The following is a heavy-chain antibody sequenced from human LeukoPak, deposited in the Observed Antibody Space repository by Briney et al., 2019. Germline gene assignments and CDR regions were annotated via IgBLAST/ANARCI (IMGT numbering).Heavy chain of an antibody. CDR3: AGRGGYYYDSSGYFQ. D-gene: IGHD3-22*01. CDR2: IIPIFGTA. CDR1: GGTFSSYA. J-gene: IGHJ4*02. Sequence: SVKVSCKASGGTFSSYAISWVRQAPGQGLEWVGGIIPIFGTANYAQKFQGRVTITTDESTSTAYMELSSLRSEDTAVYYCAGRGGYYYDSSGYFQWGQGTLVTVSS. V-gene: IGHV1-69*05.